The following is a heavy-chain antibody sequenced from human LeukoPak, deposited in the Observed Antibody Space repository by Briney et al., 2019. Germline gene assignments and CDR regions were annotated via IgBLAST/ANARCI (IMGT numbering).Heavy chain of an antibody. D-gene: IGHD4-23*01. CDR1: GINFSNHG. CDR2: ISDSGGRT. Sequence: GSLRLSCAAFGINFSNHGITWVRQASGKGPGWVSTISDSGGRTYYADSVKGRFTISRDNSKNTLYLQMNSLRAEDTAVYYCAKPLEKYTYGGNFDYWGQGILVTVSS. J-gene: IGHJ4*02. V-gene: IGHV3-23*01. CDR3: AKPLEKYTYGGNFDY.